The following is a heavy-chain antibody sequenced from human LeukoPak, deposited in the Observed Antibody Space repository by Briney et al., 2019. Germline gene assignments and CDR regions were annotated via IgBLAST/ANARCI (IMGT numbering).Heavy chain of an antibody. J-gene: IGHJ6*03. CDR2: IYTSGST. V-gene: IGHV4-4*07. Sequence: SETLSLTCTVSGGSISSYYWSWIRQPAGKGLEWIGRIYTSGSTNYNPSLKSRVTMSVDTSKNKFSLKLSSVTAADTAVYYCARDYYDSSGYYLTGYYYYMDVWGKGTTVTISS. D-gene: IGHD3-22*01. CDR3: ARDYYDSSGYYLTGYYYYMDV. CDR1: GGSISSYY.